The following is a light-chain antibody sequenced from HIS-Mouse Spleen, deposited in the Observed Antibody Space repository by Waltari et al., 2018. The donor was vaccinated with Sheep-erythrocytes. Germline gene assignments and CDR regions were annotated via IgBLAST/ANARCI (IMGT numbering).Light chain of an antibody. CDR1: QSISSY. V-gene: IGKV1-39*01. Sequence: DIQMTQSPSSLSASVGDRATITCRASQSISSYLNWYQQKPGKAPKLLIYAAYSLQSGVPSRFSGSGSGTDFTLTISSLQPEDFATYYCQQSYSTPITFGQGTRLEIK. J-gene: IGKJ5*01. CDR2: AAY. CDR3: QQSYSTPIT.